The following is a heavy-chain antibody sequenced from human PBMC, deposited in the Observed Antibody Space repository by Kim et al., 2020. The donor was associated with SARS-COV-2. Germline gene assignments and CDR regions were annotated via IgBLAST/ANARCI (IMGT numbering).Heavy chain of an antibody. CDR3: ARDPEYYDFWSGPGDYFDS. J-gene: IGHJ4*02. CDR2: IWYDGSNK. CDR1: GFTFSSYG. Sequence: GGSLRLSCAASGFTFSSYGMHWVRQAPGKGLEWVAVIWYDGSNKYYADSVKGRFTISRANSKTTLYLQMNSLRAEDTAVYYCARDPEYYDFWSGPGDYFDSWGQGTLVTVSS. V-gene: IGHV3-33*01. D-gene: IGHD3-3*01.